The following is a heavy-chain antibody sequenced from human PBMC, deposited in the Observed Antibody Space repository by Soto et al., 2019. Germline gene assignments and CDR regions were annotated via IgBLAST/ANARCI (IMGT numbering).Heavy chain of an antibody. Sequence: SETLSLTCTVPGGSVNIGTYYWSWIRQPPGKGLEWNGYIYYSGNTYYNPSLKSRVTISVDTSKNQFSLKLSSVTAADTAVYYCARDTIGYSENDYWGQGTLVTVSS. V-gene: IGHV4-30-4*08. CDR2: IYYSGNT. CDR3: ARDTIGYSENDY. D-gene: IGHD3-22*01. J-gene: IGHJ4*02. CDR1: GGSVNIGTYY.